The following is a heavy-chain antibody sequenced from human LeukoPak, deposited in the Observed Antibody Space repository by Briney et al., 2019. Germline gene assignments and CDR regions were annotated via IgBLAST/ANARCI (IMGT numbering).Heavy chain of an antibody. CDR2: VNHGGTT. J-gene: IGHJ4*02. CDR3: ARVVYGDSSKDFDY. D-gene: IGHD4-17*01. CDR1: GGSISSYY. Sequence: SETLSLTCTVSGGSISSYYWSWIRQPPGRGLEWIGEVNHGGTTNYNPSLKSRVIISADTSKNQFSLKLNSVTAADTAVYYCARVVYGDSSKDFDYWGQGTLVTVSS. V-gene: IGHV4-34*01.